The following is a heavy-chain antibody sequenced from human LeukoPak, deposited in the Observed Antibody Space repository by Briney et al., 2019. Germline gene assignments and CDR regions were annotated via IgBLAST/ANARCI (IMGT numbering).Heavy chain of an antibody. CDR1: GFTFSSYS. J-gene: IGHJ4*02. CDR3: AKSIRWYQNGPFDY. CDR2: ISSSSSYI. V-gene: IGHV3-21*04. D-gene: IGHD4-23*01. Sequence: GGSLRLSCAASGFTFSSYSMNWVRQAPGKGLEWVSSISSSSSYIYYADSVKGRFTISRDNSKNTLYLQMNSLRAEDTAVYYCAKSIRWYQNGPFDYWGQGTLVTVSS.